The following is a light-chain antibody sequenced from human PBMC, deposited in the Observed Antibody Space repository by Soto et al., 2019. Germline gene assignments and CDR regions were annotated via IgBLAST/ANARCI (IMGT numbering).Light chain of an antibody. CDR3: SSYTSSSTLV. V-gene: IGLV2-14*01. Sequence: SALTQPASVSGSPGQSITISCTGNSSDVGGYNYVSWYQQHPGKAPKLMIYEVSNRPSGVSNRFSGSKSGNTAFLTISGLQAEDEADYYCSSYTSSSTLVFGTGTKVTVL. J-gene: IGLJ1*01. CDR1: SSDVGGYNY. CDR2: EVS.